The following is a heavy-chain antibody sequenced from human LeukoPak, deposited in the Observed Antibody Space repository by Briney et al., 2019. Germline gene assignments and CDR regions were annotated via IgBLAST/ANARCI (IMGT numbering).Heavy chain of an antibody. D-gene: IGHD2-2*02. Sequence: ASVKVSCKASGYTFTSYYMYWVRQAPGQGLEWMGIINPSGGSTSYAQKFQGRVTMTRDTSTSTVYMELSSLRSEDTAVYYCARSRYCSSTSCYNTRYGMDVWGKGTTVTVSS. CDR2: INPSGGST. CDR1: GYTFTSYY. V-gene: IGHV1-46*01. CDR3: ARSRYCSSTSCYNTRYGMDV. J-gene: IGHJ6*04.